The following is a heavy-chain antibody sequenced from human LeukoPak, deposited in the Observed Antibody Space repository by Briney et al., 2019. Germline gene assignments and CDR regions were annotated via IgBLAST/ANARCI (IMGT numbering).Heavy chain of an antibody. Sequence: ASVKVSCKASGYTFTSYAMHWVRQAPGQRLEWMGWINAGNGNTKYSQKFQGRATITRDTSASTAYMELSSLRSEDTAVYYCARAPIIAVAHYYYYGMDVWGKGTTVTVSS. V-gene: IGHV1-3*01. J-gene: IGHJ6*04. CDR1: GYTFTSYA. CDR2: INAGNGNT. D-gene: IGHD6-19*01. CDR3: ARAPIIAVAHYYYYGMDV.